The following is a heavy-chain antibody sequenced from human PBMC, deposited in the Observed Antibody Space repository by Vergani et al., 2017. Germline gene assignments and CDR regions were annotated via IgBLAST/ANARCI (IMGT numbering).Heavy chain of an antibody. D-gene: IGHD5-18*01. Sequence: EVQLVESGGGLVQPGGSLRLSCAASGFTFSSYEMNWARQAPGKGLEWVSYISSSGSTIYYADSVKGRFTISRDNAKNSLYLQMNSLRAEDTAVYYCARNNGYGYPHPEYYFDYWGQGTLVTVSS. CDR1: GFTFSSYE. J-gene: IGHJ4*02. CDR3: ARNNGYGYPHPEYYFDY. CDR2: ISSSGSTI. V-gene: IGHV3-48*03.